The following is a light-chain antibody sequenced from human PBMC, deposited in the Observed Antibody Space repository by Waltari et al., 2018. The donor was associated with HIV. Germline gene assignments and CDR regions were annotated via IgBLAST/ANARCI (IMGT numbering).Light chain of an antibody. CDR3: QQRYSTPDT. CDR2: AAS. J-gene: IGKJ2*01. V-gene: IGKV1-39*01. CDR1: QSISSY. Sequence: DIQMTQSPSSLSASVGDSVTITCRASQSISSYLNWYQQKPGKAPKLLIYAASSVQSGVPSRCSGSGAGTDYTLTISSLQPEDGATYYGQQRYSTPDTFGQGTKLEIK.